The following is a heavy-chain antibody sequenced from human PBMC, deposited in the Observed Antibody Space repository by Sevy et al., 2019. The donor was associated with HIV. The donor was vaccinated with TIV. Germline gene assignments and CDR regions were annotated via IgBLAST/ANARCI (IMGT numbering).Heavy chain of an antibody. J-gene: IGHJ4*02. CDR3: AKERRVGSMTLTFYFDF. Sequence: GGSLRLSCAASGFTFSSYGMHWVRQAPGKGLEWVAFIRYDGSNKYYADSVKGRFTISRDNSKNTLYLQMNSLRAEDTAVYYCAKERRVGSMTLTFYFDFWGQGTLVTVSS. CDR2: IRYDGSNK. D-gene: IGHD3-22*01. CDR1: GFTFSSYG. V-gene: IGHV3-30*02.